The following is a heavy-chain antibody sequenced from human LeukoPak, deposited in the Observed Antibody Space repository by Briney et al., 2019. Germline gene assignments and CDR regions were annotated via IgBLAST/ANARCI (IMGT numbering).Heavy chain of an antibody. CDR2: ISYDGSNK. J-gene: IGHJ3*02. D-gene: IGHD2-2*03. Sequence: GGSLRLSCAASGFTFSSYAMSWIRQAPGKGLEWVAVISYDGSNKYYADSVKGRFTISRDNSKNTLYLQMNSLRAEDTAVYYCAKDSMDIEVVPAANIIIGAFDIWGQGTMVTVSS. CDR3: AKDSMDIEVVPAANIIIGAFDI. CDR1: GFTFSSYA. V-gene: IGHV3-30*18.